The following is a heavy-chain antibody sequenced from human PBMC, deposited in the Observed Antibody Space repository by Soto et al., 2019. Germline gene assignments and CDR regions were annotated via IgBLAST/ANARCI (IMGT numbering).Heavy chain of an antibody. Sequence: PGGSLRLSCAASGFTFDDYAMHWVRQAPGKGLEWVSGISWNSGSIGYADSVKGRFTISRDNAKNSLYLQMNSLRAEDTALYYCAKDGQQVSSYYFDYWGQGTLVTVSS. J-gene: IGHJ4*02. CDR3: AKDGQQVSSYYFDY. CDR1: GFTFDDYA. CDR2: ISWNSGSI. V-gene: IGHV3-9*01. D-gene: IGHD1-20*01.